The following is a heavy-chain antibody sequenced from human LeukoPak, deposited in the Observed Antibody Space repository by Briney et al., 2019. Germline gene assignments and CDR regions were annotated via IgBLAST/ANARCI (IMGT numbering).Heavy chain of an antibody. Sequence: PGGSLRLSCAASGFTFSSYWMSWVRQAPGKGLEWVSAISGSGGSTYYADSVKGRFTISRDNSKNTLYLQMNSLRAEDTAVYYCAKKERIRIAVAGVCFDYWGQGTLVTVSS. J-gene: IGHJ4*02. CDR1: GFTFSSYW. CDR2: ISGSGGST. D-gene: IGHD6-19*01. V-gene: IGHV3-23*01. CDR3: AKKERIRIAVAGVCFDY.